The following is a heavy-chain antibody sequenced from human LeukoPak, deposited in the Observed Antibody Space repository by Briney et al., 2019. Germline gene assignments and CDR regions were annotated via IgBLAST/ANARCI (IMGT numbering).Heavy chain of an antibody. Sequence: PSETLSLTCTVSGGSISSYYWSWIRQPAGKGLEWIGRIYTSGSTNYNPSLKSRVTMSVDTSKNQFSLKLSSVTAADTAVYYCARDLPRYCSGGSCYSYMSAFDIWGQGTMVTVSS. D-gene: IGHD2-15*01. CDR3: ARDLPRYCSGGSCYSYMSAFDI. V-gene: IGHV4-4*07. CDR1: GGSISSYY. CDR2: IYTSGST. J-gene: IGHJ3*02.